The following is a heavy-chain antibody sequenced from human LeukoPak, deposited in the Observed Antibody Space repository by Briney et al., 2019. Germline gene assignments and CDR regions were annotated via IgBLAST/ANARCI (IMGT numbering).Heavy chain of an antibody. CDR3: ARVGSDIFTCKGVFYMDV. V-gene: IGHV1-2*02. CDR1: GYTFTGYY. D-gene: IGHD3-9*01. CDR2: INPNSGGT. J-gene: IGHJ6*03. Sequence: ASVKVSCKASGYTFTGYYMHWVRQAPGQGREWMGWINPNSGGTNYAQKFQRTVTMTRDTSISTAYMQLSRLRSDDTAVYYCARVGSDIFTCKGVFYMDVWGKGTTVTVSS.